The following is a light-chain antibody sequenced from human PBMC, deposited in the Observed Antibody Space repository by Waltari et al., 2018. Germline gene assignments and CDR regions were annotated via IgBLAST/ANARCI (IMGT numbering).Light chain of an antibody. Sequence: EILLTQSPVTLSVSPGERPTLSCKASQSVRSYLAWYQQKPGQAPRLLIYDASNRANGIPARFSGRGYGTDFTLTISNVEPEDFAVYYCQQRHDWPLNFGGGTKLEIK. CDR3: QQRHDWPLN. V-gene: IGKV3-11*01. J-gene: IGKJ4*01. CDR1: QSVRSY. CDR2: DAS.